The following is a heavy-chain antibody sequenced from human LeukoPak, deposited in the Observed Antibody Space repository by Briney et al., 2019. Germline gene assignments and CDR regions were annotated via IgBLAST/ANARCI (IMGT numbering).Heavy chain of an antibody. J-gene: IGHJ4*02. Sequence: RSGGSLRLSCAASGFTFSSYTMSWVRQAPGKGLERVSSISSSSSYISYADSMRGRFTISRDNAKNSLYLQMNSLRAEDTAVYYCARDKVAAAPGDYWGQGTLVTVSS. CDR3: ARDKVAAAPGDY. CDR1: GFTFSSYT. CDR2: ISSSSSYI. V-gene: IGHV3-21*01. D-gene: IGHD2-2*01.